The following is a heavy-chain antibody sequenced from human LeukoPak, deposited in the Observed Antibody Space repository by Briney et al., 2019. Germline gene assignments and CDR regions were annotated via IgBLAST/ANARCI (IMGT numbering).Heavy chain of an antibody. J-gene: IGHJ4*02. Sequence: PGGSLRLSCAASGFTFSSYAMSWVRQAPGKGLEWVSAISGSGGSTYYADSVKGRFTISRDNSKNTLYLQMNSLRAEDTAVYYCAKDPPLYYDSSGYYPRDFDYWGQGTLVTVSS. D-gene: IGHD3-22*01. CDR1: GFTFSSYA. CDR2: ISGSGGST. CDR3: AKDPPLYYDSSGYYPRDFDY. V-gene: IGHV3-23*01.